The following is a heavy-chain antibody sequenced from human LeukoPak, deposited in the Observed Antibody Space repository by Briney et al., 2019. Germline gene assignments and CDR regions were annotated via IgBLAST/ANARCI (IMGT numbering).Heavy chain of an antibody. CDR2: ISGSGGST. CDR1: GSTFSSYG. J-gene: IGHJ2*01. V-gene: IGHV3-23*01. Sequence: GGSLRLSCAASGSTFSSYGMSWVRQAPGKGLEWVSAISGSGGSTYYADSVKGRFTISRDNSKNTLYLQMNSLRAEDTAVYYCAKVPRDYYDSSGYPMRYFDLWGRGTLVTVSS. D-gene: IGHD3-22*01. CDR3: AKVPRDYYDSSGYPMRYFDL.